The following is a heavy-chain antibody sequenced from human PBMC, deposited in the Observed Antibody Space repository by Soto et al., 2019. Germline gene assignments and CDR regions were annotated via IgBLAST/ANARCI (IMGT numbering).Heavy chain of an antibody. Sequence: EVQLVESGGCLVKPGGSLSLSCAASGFTFTNAWMSWVRRAPGKGLEWVGHIKSKSHGGTTDYAAPVKGRFTISRDDSKNTLYLQMDSLKTEDTAVYYCATEECTGGGCDVRNAFDSWGQGAMVTVSS. J-gene: IGHJ3*02. CDR3: ATEECTGGGCDVRNAFDS. CDR1: GFTFTNAW. D-gene: IGHD2-8*02. V-gene: IGHV3-15*01. CDR2: IKSKSHGGTT.